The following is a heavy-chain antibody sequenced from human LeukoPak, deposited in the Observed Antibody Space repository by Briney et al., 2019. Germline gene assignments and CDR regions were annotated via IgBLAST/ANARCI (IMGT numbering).Heavy chain of an antibody. J-gene: IGHJ5*02. V-gene: IGHV3-21*01. D-gene: IGHD1-14*01. Sequence: PGGSLRLSCAASGFTFSSYSMNWVRQAPGKGLEWVSSISSSSSYIYYADSVKGRFTISRDNAKNSLYLQMNSLRAEDTAVYYCARGGRSYNWFDPWGQGTLVTVSS. CDR3: ARGGRSYNWFDP. CDR2: ISSSSSYI. CDR1: GFTFSSYS.